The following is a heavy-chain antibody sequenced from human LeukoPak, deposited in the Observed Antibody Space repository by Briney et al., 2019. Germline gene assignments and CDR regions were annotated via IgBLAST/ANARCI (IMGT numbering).Heavy chain of an antibody. CDR2: IRNDGSNK. J-gene: IGHJ4*02. D-gene: IGHD3-3*01. Sequence: GGPLRLSCAASGSTFGSYGINGFRQAPAKGREGVAFIRNDGSNKYYADSVKGRFTISRDKSKNTLYLQMNSLRAEDTAVYYCAKDPTAGFWSGYYFDYWGQGTLVTVSS. V-gene: IGHV3-30*02. CDR3: AKDPTAGFWSGYYFDY. CDR1: GSTFGSYG.